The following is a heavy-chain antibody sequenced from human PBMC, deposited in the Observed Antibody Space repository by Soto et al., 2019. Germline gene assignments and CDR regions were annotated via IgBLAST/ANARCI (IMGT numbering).Heavy chain of an antibody. CDR3: ATLWEQGSYFDY. CDR2: ISGSGGST. V-gene: IGHV3-23*01. CDR1: GFTFSSYA. Sequence: PGGSLRLSCAASGFTFSSYAMSWVRQAPGKGLEWVSAISGSGGSTYYADSVKGRFTISRDNSKNTLYLQMNSLRAEDTAVYYCATLWEQGSYFDYWGQGTPVTVSS. J-gene: IGHJ4*02. D-gene: IGHD1-26*01.